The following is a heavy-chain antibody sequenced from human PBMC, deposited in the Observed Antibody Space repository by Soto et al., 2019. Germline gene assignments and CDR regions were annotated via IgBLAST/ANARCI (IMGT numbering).Heavy chain of an antibody. CDR2: IIPIFGTA. J-gene: IGHJ6*02. D-gene: IGHD3-22*01. CDR3: ARAGITMIVVVSYYYYGMDV. CDR1: GGTFSSYA. Sequence: GASVKVSCKASGGTFSSYAISWVRQAPGQGLEWMGGIIPIFGTANYAQKFQGRVTITADESTSTAYMELSSLRSEDTAVYYCARAGITMIVVVSYYYYGMDVWGQGTTVTAP. V-gene: IGHV1-69*13.